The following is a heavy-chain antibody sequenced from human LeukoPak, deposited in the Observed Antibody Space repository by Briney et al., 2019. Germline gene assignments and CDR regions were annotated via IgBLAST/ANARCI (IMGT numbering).Heavy chain of an antibody. Sequence: SGRTLVNPTQTLTLTCTFSGFSLSTGRVGVGWIRQPPGKALQWLALIYWDDDKRYSPSLKNRLTITKGTSKNQLVLTMTNLDPVDTATYYCAHTPTKKGSSNFDYWGQGTLITVS. D-gene: IGHD2-2*01. CDR3: AHTPTKKGSSNFDY. V-gene: IGHV2-5*02. CDR1: GFSLSTGRVG. J-gene: IGHJ4*02. CDR2: IYWDDDK.